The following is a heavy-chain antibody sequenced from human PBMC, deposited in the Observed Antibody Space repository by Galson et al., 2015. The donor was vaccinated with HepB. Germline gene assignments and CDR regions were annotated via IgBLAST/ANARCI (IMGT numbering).Heavy chain of an antibody. CDR3: ATDFWSGYYISGLGY. D-gene: IGHD3-3*01. J-gene: IGHJ4*02. Sequence: SVKVSCKVSGYTLTELSMHWVRQAPGKGLEWMGGFDPEDGETIYAQKFQGRVTMTEDTSTDTAYMELSSLRSEDTAVYYCATDFWSGYYISGLGYWGQGTLVTVSS. CDR2: FDPEDGET. CDR1: GYTLTELS. V-gene: IGHV1-24*01.